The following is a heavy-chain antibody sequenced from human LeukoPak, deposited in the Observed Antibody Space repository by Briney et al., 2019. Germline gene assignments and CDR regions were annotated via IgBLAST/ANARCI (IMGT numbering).Heavy chain of an antibody. D-gene: IGHD3-10*01. CDR1: GGSISNYY. J-gene: IGHJ4*02. V-gene: IGHV4-59*08. CDR3: ARHGGYDSGSYPLDY. CDR2: IYYSGST. Sequence: SETLSLTCTVSGGSISNYYWSWIRQPPGKGLEWIAYIYYSGSTNYNPSLKSRVTISVDTSKNQFSLKLTSVTAADTAVYYCARHGGYDSGSYPLDYWGQGTLVIVSS.